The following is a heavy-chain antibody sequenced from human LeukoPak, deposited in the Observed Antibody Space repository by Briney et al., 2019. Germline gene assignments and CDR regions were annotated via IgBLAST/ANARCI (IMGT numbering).Heavy chain of an antibody. V-gene: IGHV3-74*01. D-gene: IGHD6-6*01. CDR1: GFTFSNYW. CDR2: INSDESST. J-gene: IGHJ4*02. Sequence: GGSLRLSCAASGFTFSNYWMHWVRQAPGKGLVWVSRINSDESSTSYADSVKGRFTVSRDNAKNTLYLQVNNLRAEDTAVYYCARGPNSNWSGLDFWGQGTLLTVSS. CDR3: ARGPNSNWSGLDF.